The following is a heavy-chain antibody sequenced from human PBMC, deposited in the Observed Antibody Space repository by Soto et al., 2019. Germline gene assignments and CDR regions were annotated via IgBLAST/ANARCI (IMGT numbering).Heavy chain of an antibody. CDR3: ATRVWSAGGICGMDV. CDR2: IYYSGST. D-gene: IGHD3-3*01. J-gene: IGHJ6*02. CDR1: GGSISSGDYY. Sequence: SDTLSLTCTVSGGSISSGDYYWSWIRQPPGKGLEWIGYIYYSGSTYYNPSLKSRVTISVDTSKNQFSLKLSSVTAADTAVYYCATRVWSAGGICGMDVWGQGNTVTV. V-gene: IGHV4-30-4*01.